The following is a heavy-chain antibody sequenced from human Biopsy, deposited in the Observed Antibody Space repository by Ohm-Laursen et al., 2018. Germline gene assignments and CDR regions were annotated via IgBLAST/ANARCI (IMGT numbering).Heavy chain of an antibody. V-gene: IGHV1-69*10. CDR1: GGTFQKYG. CDR3: ARDTLMAQHLVPGENWFDP. J-gene: IGHJ5*02. CDR2: IIPMLGTV. D-gene: IGHD3-10*01. Sequence: ASVKVSCKASGGTFQKYGVTWVRQAPGQGLKWMGGIIPMLGTVQYARKLRGRVTITADKPTSTAYMELTSLTSDDTAVYYCARDTLMAQHLVPGENWFDPWGQGTLVTVSS.